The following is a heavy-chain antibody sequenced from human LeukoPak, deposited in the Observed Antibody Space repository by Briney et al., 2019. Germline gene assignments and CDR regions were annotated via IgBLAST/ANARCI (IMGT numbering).Heavy chain of an antibody. V-gene: IGHV3-23*01. J-gene: IGHJ4*02. CDR2: ISGIGTST. CDR1: GFTFSSYA. Sequence: GGSLRLSCAASGFTFSSYAMSWVRQAPGKGLEWVSGISGIGTSTYSADSVKGRFTISRDNSKNTAYLQMSSLRAEDTAVYYCAKVVATIQPNFFDYWGQGTLVTVSS. CDR3: AKVVATIQPNFFDY. D-gene: IGHD5-24*01.